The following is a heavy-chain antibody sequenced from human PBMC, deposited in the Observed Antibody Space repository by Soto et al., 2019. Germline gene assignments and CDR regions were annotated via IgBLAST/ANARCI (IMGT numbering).Heavy chain of an antibody. V-gene: IGHV3-48*03. CDR2: ITSTGASI. CDR3: ARGNSPVNVF. Sequence: PGGSLRLSCGASGFTFSNFEMNWVRQAPGKGLEWVSYITSTGASIYYADSVKGRFTISRDNAKNSLFLQMNRLRAEDTAVYYCARGNSPVNVFWSQGTLATVS. CDR1: GFTFSNFE. J-gene: IGHJ4*02. D-gene: IGHD3-16*02.